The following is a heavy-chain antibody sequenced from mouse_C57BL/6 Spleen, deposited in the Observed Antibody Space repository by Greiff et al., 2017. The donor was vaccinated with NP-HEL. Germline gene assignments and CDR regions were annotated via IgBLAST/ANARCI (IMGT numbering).Heavy chain of an antibody. V-gene: IGHV5-9-1*02. J-gene: IGHJ4*01. CDR2: ISSGGDYI. CDR3: TREGIYYGNGHAMDY. D-gene: IGHD2-1*01. Sequence: EVQRVESGEGLVKPGGSLKLSCAASGFTFSSYAMSWVRQTPEKRLEWVAYISSGGDYIYYADTVKGRFTISRDNARNTLYLQMSSLKSEDTAMYYCTREGIYYGNGHAMDYWGQGTSVTVSS. CDR1: GFTFSSYA.